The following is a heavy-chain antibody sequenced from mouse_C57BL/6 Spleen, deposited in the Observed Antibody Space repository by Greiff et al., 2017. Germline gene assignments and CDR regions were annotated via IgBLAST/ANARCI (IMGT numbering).Heavy chain of an antibody. D-gene: IGHD1-1*01. CDR3: ARPSLTTVMDY. Sequence: EVKLQESGPGLVKPSQSLSLTCSVTGYSITRGYYWNWIRQFPGNKLEWLGYISYDGSNNYNPSLKNRISITRDTSKNQFFLKLNSVTTEDTATYCCARPSLTTVMDYWGQGTSVTVSS. CDR2: ISYDGSN. V-gene: IGHV3-6*01. J-gene: IGHJ4*01. CDR1: GYSITRGYY.